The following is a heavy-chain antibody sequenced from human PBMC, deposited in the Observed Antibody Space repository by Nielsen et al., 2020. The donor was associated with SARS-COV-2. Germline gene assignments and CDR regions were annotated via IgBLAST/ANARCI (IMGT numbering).Heavy chain of an antibody. J-gene: IGHJ4*02. V-gene: IGHV3-23*01. CDR2: ISGSGGST. Sequence: GGSLRLSCAASGFTFSSYAMSWVRQAPGKGLEWVSAISGSGGSTYYADSVKGRFTISRDNSKNTLYLQMNSLRAEDTAVYYCARAPIGELLGYFDYWGQGTLVTVSS. CDR1: GFTFSSYA. CDR3: ARAPIGELLGYFDY. D-gene: IGHD1-26*01.